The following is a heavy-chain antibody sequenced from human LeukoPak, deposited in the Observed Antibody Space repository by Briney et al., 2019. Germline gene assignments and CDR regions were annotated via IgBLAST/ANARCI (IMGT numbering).Heavy chain of an antibody. J-gene: IGHJ5*02. V-gene: IGHV1-24*01. D-gene: IGHD4-17*01. Sequence: ASVKVSCKVSGYTLTQLSMHWVRQAPAKGLEWMGRIDPEDGETIYAQKFQGRVTMTEDTSTDTAYMELSSLRSEDTAVYYCATERNYGDYVSYNWFDPWGQGTLVTVSS. CDR1: GYTLTQLS. CDR2: IDPEDGET. CDR3: ATERNYGDYVSYNWFDP.